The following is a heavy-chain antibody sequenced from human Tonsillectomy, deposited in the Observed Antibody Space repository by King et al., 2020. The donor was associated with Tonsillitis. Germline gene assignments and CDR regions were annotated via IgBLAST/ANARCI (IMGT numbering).Heavy chain of an antibody. CDR1: GFTFDDYA. D-gene: IGHD2-15*01. Sequence: VQLVESGGGLVQPGRSLRLSCAASGFTFDDYAMHWVRQAPGKGLEWVSGISWNSGTIGYADSVKGRFTISRDNAKNSLYLQMNSLRAEDTALYYCAKGVARRSYFYYWGQGTLVTVSS. CDR3: AKGVARRSYFYY. V-gene: IGHV3-9*01. J-gene: IGHJ4*02. CDR2: ISWNSGTI.